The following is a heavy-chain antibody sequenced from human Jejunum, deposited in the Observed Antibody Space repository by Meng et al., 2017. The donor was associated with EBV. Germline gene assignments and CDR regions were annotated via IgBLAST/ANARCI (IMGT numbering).Heavy chain of an antibody. CDR1: GGSISTGGYS. D-gene: IGHD6-19*01. V-gene: IGHV4-30-2*06. CDR3: ARGNSGFDH. J-gene: IGHJ5*02. Sequence: QLHLQESGSGLVKPSXXLYLTCAVSGGSISTGGYSWHWIRQSPGKGLEWIGYIYHSGSAYYNPSLKSRLILSVDRSRDQFSLELISVTAADTAVYYCARGNSGFDHWGQGTLVTVSS. CDR2: IYHSGSA.